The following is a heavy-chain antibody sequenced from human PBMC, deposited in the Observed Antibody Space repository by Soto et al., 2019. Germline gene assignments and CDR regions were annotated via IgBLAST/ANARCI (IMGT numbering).Heavy chain of an antibody. CDR2: IISIFGTA. CDR3: ARGNPPREYSSCGVVL. Sequence: SVKVSCKASGGTFSSYAISWVRQAPGQGLEWMGGIISIFGTANYAQKFQGRVTITADESTSTAYMELSSLRSEDTAVYYCARGNPPREYSSCGVVLWGQGTLVTVSA. CDR1: GGTFSSYA. J-gene: IGHJ5*02. V-gene: IGHV1-69*13. D-gene: IGHD6-6*01.